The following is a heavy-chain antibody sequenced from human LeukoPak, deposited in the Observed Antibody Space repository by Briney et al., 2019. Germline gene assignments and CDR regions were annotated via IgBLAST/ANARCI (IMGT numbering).Heavy chain of an antibody. CDR3: ASPSGPYYYYGMDV. Sequence: GASVKVSCKASGYTFTGYYMHWVRQAPGQGLEWMGWINPNSGGTNYAQKFQGRVTMTRDTSISTAYMELSRLRSDDTAVYYCASPSGPYYYYGMDVWGQGTTVTVSS. J-gene: IGHJ6*02. CDR2: INPNSGGT. V-gene: IGHV1-2*02. D-gene: IGHD5-12*01. CDR1: GYTFTGYY.